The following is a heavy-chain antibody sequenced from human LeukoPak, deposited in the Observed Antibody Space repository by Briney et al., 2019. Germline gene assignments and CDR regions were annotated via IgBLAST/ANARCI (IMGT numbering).Heavy chain of an antibody. J-gene: IGHJ3*01. V-gene: IGHV3-21*01. CDR2: ISGSGSDI. D-gene: IGHD1-14*01. CDR3: ARRTFPNDAFDV. Sequence: AGSLRLSCAATGFTISTFSMNWVRQTPGKGLEWVSAISGSGSDIYYADSVKSRFTISRDNPKRSLYLQMNSLRAEDTAVYYCARRTFPNDAFDVWGQGTVVTVSS. CDR1: GFTISTFS.